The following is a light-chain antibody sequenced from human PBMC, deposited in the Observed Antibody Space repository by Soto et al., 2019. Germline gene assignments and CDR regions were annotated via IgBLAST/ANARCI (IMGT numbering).Light chain of an antibody. CDR3: LLSYGGGRSDV. V-gene: IGLV7-46*01. CDR2: DTS. Sequence: QAVVTQEPSLIVSPGGTVTLTCGSSTGAVTSGHYPYWFQQKPGQAPKTLIFDTSNKHSWTPARFSGSLLGGKAALTLSGAQPEDEAEYYCLLSYGGGRSDVFGSGTKLTVL. CDR1: TGAVTSGHY. J-gene: IGLJ1*01.